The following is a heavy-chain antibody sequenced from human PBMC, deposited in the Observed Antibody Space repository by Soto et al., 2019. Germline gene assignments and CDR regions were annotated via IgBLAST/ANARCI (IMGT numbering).Heavy chain of an antibody. CDR2: INHRGTT. D-gene: IGHD2-2*03. CDR1: GGSFNDYY. V-gene: IGHV4-34*01. Sequence: PSETRSLTCAVYGGSFNDYYWTWVRQHPGKGLEWIGEINHRGTTNYNPSLKSRVTISQDTSRFQFSLSLTSVTAADTAVYYCARMDIYTFGRLGFQDWGNGTVINASS. CDR3: ARMDIYTFGRLGFQD. J-gene: IGHJ4*01.